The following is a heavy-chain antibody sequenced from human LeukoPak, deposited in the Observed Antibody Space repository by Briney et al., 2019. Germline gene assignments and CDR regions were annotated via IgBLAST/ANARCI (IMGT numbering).Heavy chain of an antibody. J-gene: IGHJ5*02. V-gene: IGHV3-21*01. Sequence: GGSLRLSCAASGFTFSSYSMNWVRQAPGKGLEWVSSISSSSSYINYADSVKGRFTISRDNAKNSLYLQMNSLRAEDTAVYYCARIVGYCSGGSCYYWFDPWGQGTLVTVSS. CDR1: GFTFSSYS. CDR3: ARIVGYCSGGSCYYWFDP. CDR2: ISSSSSYI. D-gene: IGHD2-15*01.